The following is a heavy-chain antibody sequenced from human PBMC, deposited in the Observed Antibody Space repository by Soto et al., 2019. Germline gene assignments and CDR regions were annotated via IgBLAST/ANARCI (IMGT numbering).Heavy chain of an antibody. Sequence: GGSLRLSCAASGFTFSSYSMNWVRQAPGKGLEWVSYISSSSSTIYYADSVKGRFTISRDNAKNSLYLQMNSLRDEDTAVYYCARDEPSYSSGWYYYYGMDVWGQGTTVTVSS. J-gene: IGHJ6*02. CDR3: ARDEPSYSSGWYYYYGMDV. V-gene: IGHV3-48*02. D-gene: IGHD6-19*01. CDR2: ISSSSSTI. CDR1: GFTFSSYS.